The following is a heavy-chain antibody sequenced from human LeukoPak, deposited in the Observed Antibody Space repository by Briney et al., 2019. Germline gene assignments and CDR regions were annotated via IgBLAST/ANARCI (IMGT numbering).Heavy chain of an antibody. V-gene: IGHV4-4*07. J-gene: IGHJ4*02. D-gene: IGHD6-19*01. CDR3: ARRTVAGFDY. CDR2: IYTSGST. Sequence: PSETLSLTCTVSGGSISCYYWSWIRQPAGKELEWIARIYTSGSTNYNPSLKTRVTMSVYTSKNQSSLKLSSVTAADTAVYYCARRTVAGFDYWGQGTLVTVSS. CDR1: GGSISCYY.